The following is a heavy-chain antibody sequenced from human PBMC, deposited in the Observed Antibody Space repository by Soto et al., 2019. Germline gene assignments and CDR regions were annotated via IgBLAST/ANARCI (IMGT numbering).Heavy chain of an antibody. CDR2: IRNKPNGHTT. V-gene: IGHV3-72*01. CDR3: STTVITAPLFEY. D-gene: IGHD2-21*02. CDR1: GFTFSGHY. J-gene: IGHJ4*02. Sequence: PGGSLRLSCEGSGFTFSGHYMDWVRQAPGKGLEWLGRIRNKPNGHTTAYAASVKGRFTISRDDSKNLVYLQMNSLKSEDTALYYSSTTVITAPLFEYWGQGTLVAVSS.